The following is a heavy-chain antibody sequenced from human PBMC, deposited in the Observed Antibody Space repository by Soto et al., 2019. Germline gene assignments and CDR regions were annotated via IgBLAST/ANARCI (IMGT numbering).Heavy chain of an antibody. D-gene: IGHD2-15*01. V-gene: IGHV3-30*09. CDR2: ISYDGSNK. J-gene: IGHJ6*02. CDR1: GFTFSSSA. Sequence: QVQVVESGGGVVQPGRSLRLSCAASGFTFSSSAMHWVRQAPGKGLEWVALISYDGSNKYYADSVKGRFAISRDNSKNTLYLQMNSLRAEDTAVYYCARMGLLHGMDVWGQGTTVTVSS. CDR3: ARMGLLHGMDV.